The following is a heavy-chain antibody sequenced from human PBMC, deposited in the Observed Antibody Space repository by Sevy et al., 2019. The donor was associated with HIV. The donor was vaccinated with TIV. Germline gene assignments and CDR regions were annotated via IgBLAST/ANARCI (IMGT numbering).Heavy chain of an antibody. V-gene: IGHV3-23*01. CDR3: AKYYYDSSGYYYPAEYFQH. Sequence: GGCLRLSCAASGFTFSSYAMSWVRQAPGKGLEWVSAISGSGGSTYYADSVKGRVTISRDNSKNTLYLQMNSLRAEDTAVYYCAKYYYDSSGYYYPAEYFQHWGQGTLVTVSS. CDR1: GFTFSSYA. D-gene: IGHD3-22*01. J-gene: IGHJ1*01. CDR2: ISGSGGST.